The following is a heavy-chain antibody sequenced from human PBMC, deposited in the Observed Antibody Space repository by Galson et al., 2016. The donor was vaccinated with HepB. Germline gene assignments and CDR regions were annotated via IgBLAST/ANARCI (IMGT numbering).Heavy chain of an antibody. Sequence: SLRLSCAASGFTFSNYWIHWVRQAPGKGLVWVSRINPGGSTTGFADSVKGRFTISRDNAKNTVYLYMNSLRAEDTGVYYCARDFDISGDHWGQGTLVTVSS. CDR1: GFTFSNYW. V-gene: IGHV3-74*01. D-gene: IGHD1-26*01. CDR2: INPGGSTT. CDR3: ARDFDISGDH. J-gene: IGHJ4*02.